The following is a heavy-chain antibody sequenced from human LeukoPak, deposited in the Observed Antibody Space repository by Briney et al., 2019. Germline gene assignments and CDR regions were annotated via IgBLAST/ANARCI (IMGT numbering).Heavy chain of an antibody. CDR3: ARAPGTMVRGVIRD. CDR2: ISAYNGNT. CDR1: GYTFTSYG. Sequence: AASVKVSCKASGYTFTSYGISWVRQAPGQGLEWMGWISAYNGNTNYAQKLQGRVTMTTDTSTSTAYMELRSLRSDDTAVYYCARAPGTMVRGVIRDWGQGTLVTVSS. D-gene: IGHD3-10*01. V-gene: IGHV1-18*01. J-gene: IGHJ4*02.